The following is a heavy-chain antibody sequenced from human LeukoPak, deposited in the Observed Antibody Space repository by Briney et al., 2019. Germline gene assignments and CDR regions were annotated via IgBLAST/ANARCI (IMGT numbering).Heavy chain of an antibody. J-gene: IGHJ4*02. CDR1: GFTFSSYA. D-gene: IGHD3-22*01. CDR2: ISGSGGST. CDR3: AKQCGPYYDSSDYYSDY. Sequence: GGSLRLSCAASGFTFSSYAMSWVRQAPGKGLEWVPIISGSGGSTYHADSVKGRFTISRDNSKNTMYLQVNGLRAEDTAVYYCAKQCGPYYDSSDYYSDYWGQGTLVTVSS. V-gene: IGHV3-23*01.